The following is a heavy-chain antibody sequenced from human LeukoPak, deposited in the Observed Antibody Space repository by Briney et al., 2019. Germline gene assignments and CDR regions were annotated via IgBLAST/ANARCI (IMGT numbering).Heavy chain of an antibody. J-gene: IGHJ6*02. V-gene: IGHV1-3*01. CDR2: INAGNGNT. CDR3: ARVIVVVPAAIYYYYGMDV. D-gene: IGHD2-2*01. Sequence: ASVKVSCKASEYTFTDYAINWVRQAPGQRLEWMGWINAGNGNTRYTQRFQGRVTITRDTSASTAYMELSSLTSEDTAVYYCARVIVVVPAAIYYYYGMDVWGQGTTVTVSS. CDR1: EYTFTDYA.